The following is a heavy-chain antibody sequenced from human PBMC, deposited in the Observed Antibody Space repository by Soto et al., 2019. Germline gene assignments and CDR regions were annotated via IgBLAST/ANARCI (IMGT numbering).Heavy chain of an antibody. J-gene: IGHJ6*02. Sequence: PGGSLRLSCAASGFTFSSYWMSWVRQAPGKGLEWVANIKQDGSEKYYVDSVKGRFTISRDNAKNSLYLQMNSLRAEDTAVYYCARDLIRFLEWPHGKSYGMDVWGQGTTVTVSS. V-gene: IGHV3-7*01. D-gene: IGHD3-3*01. CDR2: IKQDGSEK. CDR3: ARDLIRFLEWPHGKSYGMDV. CDR1: GFTFSSYW.